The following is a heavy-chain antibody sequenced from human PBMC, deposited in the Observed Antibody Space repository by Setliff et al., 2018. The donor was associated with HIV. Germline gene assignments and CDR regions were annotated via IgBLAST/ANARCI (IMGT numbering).Heavy chain of an antibody. CDR3: ATHSANIAAAGTVDY. J-gene: IGHJ4*02. D-gene: IGHD6-13*01. V-gene: IGHV4-39*07. Sequence: PSETLSLTCTVSGGSISSSSYYWGWIRQPPGKGLEWIGSIYHSGSTYYNPSLKSRVTISVDTSKNEFSLKLSSVTAADTAVYYCATHSANIAAAGTVDYWGQGTLVTVSS. CDR1: GGSISSSSYY. CDR2: IYHSGST.